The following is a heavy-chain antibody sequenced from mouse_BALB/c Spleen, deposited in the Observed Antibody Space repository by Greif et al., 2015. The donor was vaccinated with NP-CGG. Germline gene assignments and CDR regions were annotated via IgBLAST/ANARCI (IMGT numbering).Heavy chain of an antibody. CDR1: GYTFTSYY. CDR2: IYPGNVNT. CDR3: ALYGYDGDAMDY. V-gene: IGHV1S56*01. D-gene: IGHD2-2*01. Sequence: QVQLKQSGPELVKPGASVRISCKASGYTFTSYYIHWVKQRPGQGLEWIGWIYPGNVNTKYNEKFKGKATLTADKSSSTAYMQLSSLTSEDSAVYFCALYGYDGDAMDYWGQGTSVTVSS. J-gene: IGHJ4*01.